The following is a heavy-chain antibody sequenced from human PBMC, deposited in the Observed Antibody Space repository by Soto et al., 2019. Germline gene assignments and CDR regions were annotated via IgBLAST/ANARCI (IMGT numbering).Heavy chain of an antibody. Sequence: EVQLVESGGGLVMPGGSLRLSCAASGFTFSNTWMNWVRQAPGKGLEWVGRIKSNIDGGTTEYAAPVKGRFTISRDDSKNTLYVQMNRLKTEDSAVYFCTTDQGDHSDFYPFDYWGQGTLVTVSS. CDR2: IKSNIDGGTT. D-gene: IGHD4-17*01. V-gene: IGHV3-15*01. J-gene: IGHJ4*02. CDR3: TTDQGDHSDFYPFDY. CDR1: GFTFSNTW.